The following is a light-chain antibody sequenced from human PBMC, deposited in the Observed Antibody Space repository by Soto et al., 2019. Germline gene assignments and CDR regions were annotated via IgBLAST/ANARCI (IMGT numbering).Light chain of an antibody. Sequence: QPVLTQPASVSGSPGQSIAISCTGTSSDVGGYDYVSWYQHHPGKAPKLMIYDVSSRPSGVSYRFSGSKSGNTASLTISWLQAEDEADYYCSSYTSSSTRVFGAGTKLTVL. V-gene: IGLV2-14*03. J-gene: IGLJ1*01. CDR1: SSDVGGYDY. CDR3: SSYTSSSTRV. CDR2: DVS.